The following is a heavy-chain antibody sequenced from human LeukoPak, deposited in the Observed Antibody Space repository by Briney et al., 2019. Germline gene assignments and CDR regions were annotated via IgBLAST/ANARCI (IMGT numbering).Heavy chain of an antibody. Sequence: GGSLRLSCAASGFTFSSYSLNWVRQAPGKGLEWVSYISTAGGTSYYADSVKGRFAISRDNAKNSLYLQMNSLRDEDTAVYYCARDYGYAFDYWGQGTLVTVSS. CDR3: ARDYGYAFDY. D-gene: IGHD5-18*01. V-gene: IGHV3-48*02. J-gene: IGHJ4*02. CDR1: GFTFSSYS. CDR2: ISTAGGTS.